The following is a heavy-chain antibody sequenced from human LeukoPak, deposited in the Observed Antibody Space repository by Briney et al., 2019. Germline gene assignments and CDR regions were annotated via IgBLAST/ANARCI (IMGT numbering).Heavy chain of an antibody. CDR2: ISSSSSYT. CDR3: ARESMYYYDSSGIFDY. D-gene: IGHD3-22*01. CDR1: GFTFSDYY. J-gene: IGHJ4*02. Sequence: GGSLRLSCAASGFTFSDYYMSWIRQAPGKGLEWVSYISSSSSYTNYADSLKGRFTISRDNAKNSLYLQMNSLRAEDTAVYYCARESMYYYDSSGIFDYWGQGPLVTVSS. V-gene: IGHV3-11*06.